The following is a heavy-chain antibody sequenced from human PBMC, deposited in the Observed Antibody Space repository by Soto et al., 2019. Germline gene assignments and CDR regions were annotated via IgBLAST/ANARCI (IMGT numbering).Heavy chain of an antibody. CDR2: ISYDGSNK. Sequence: QVQLVESGGGVVQPGRSLRLSCAASGFTFSSYAMHWVRQAPGKGLEWVAVISYDGSNKYYADSVKGRFIISRDNSKNTLYLQMNSLRAEDTAVYYCARGAGTPPDYYYGMDVWGQGTTVTVSS. D-gene: IGHD1-1*01. V-gene: IGHV3-30-3*01. J-gene: IGHJ6*02. CDR1: GFTFSSYA. CDR3: ARGAGTPPDYYYGMDV.